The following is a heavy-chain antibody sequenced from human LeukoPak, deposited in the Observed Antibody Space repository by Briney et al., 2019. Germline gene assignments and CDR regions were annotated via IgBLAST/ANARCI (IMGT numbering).Heavy chain of an antibody. V-gene: IGHV1-18*01. D-gene: IGHD3-22*01. J-gene: IGHJ4*02. CDR2: MTPNSGNT. CDR1: GGTFSSYD. Sequence: ASLKVSCKASGGTFSSYDINWVRQATGQGLEWMGWMTPNSGNTNYAQKLQGRVTMTTDTSTSTAYMELRSLRSDDTAVYYCARTSPTYYYDSSGYYPLDYWGQGTLVTVSS. CDR3: ARTSPTYYYDSSGYYPLDY.